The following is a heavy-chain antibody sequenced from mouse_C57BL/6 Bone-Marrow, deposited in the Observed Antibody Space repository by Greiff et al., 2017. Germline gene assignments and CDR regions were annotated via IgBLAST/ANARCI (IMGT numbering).Heavy chain of an antibody. CDR1: GYTFTDYN. J-gene: IGHJ2*01. D-gene: IGHD1-1*01. V-gene: IGHV1-18*01. Sequence: EVQLQQSGPELVKPGASVKIPCKASGYTFTDYNMDWVKQSHGKSLEWIGDINPNNGGTIYNQKFKGKATLTVDKSSSTAYMELRSLTSEDTAVYYCARGTGSSYVGWYFDYWGQGTTLTVSS. CDR2: INPNNGGT. CDR3: ARGTGSSYVGWYFDY.